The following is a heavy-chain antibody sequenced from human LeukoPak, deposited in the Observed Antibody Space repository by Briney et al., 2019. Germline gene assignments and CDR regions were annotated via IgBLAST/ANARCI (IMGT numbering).Heavy chain of an antibody. Sequence: GGSLRLSCAASGFTFSSYSMNWVRQAPGKGLEWVSSISSSSSYIYYADSVKGRFTISRDNAKNSLYLQMNSLGAEDTAVYYCARDYYYDSSGYYYMDVWGKGTTVTVSS. CDR1: GFTFSSYS. J-gene: IGHJ6*03. D-gene: IGHD3-22*01. V-gene: IGHV3-21*01. CDR3: ARDYYYDSSGYYYMDV. CDR2: ISSSSSYI.